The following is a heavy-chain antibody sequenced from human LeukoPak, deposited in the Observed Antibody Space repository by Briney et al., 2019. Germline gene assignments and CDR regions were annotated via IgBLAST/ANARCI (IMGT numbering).Heavy chain of an antibody. V-gene: IGHV3-15*01. J-gene: IGHJ4*02. CDR1: GFTFTNAW. CDR2: IKSKTEGGTT. Sequence: GGSLRLSCAASGFTFTNAWMSWVRQAPGKGLEWVGRIKSKTEGGTTDYAAPVKGRFTISRDDSQNLLYLQMNSLKIEGTAVYYCTSDIYGGSSQGGWGQGTLVTVSS. D-gene: IGHD4-23*01. CDR3: TSDIYGGSSQGG.